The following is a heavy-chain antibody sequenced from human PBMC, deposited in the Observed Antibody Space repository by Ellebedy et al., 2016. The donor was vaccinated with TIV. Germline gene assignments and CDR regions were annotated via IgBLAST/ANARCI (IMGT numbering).Heavy chain of an antibody. CDR1: GYTFTNHG. CDR2: VRAYNGDI. D-gene: IGHD2-21*02. V-gene: IGHV1-18*01. CDR3: AKSPCGGDCSQPYWYFDL. Sequence: AASVKVSCKGSGYTFTNHGITWVRQAPGQGLEWMGWVRAYNGDIKYAQKFQDRVTMTTDTSTSTAYMELSSLRSEDTAVYYCAKSPCGGDCSQPYWYFDLWGRGTLVTVSS. J-gene: IGHJ2*01.